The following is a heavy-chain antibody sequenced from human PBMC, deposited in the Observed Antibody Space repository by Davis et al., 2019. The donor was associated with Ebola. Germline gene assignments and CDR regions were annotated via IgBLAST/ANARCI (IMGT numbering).Heavy chain of an antibody. CDR3: ARNPIKHSTGGVCQGGVDY. CDR2: ISAYNCNT. D-gene: IGHD2-8*02. Sequence: ASVKVSCKASGYTFTSYGISWVRQAPGQGLEWMGWISAYNCNTNYAQKLQGRVTMTTDTSTSTAYLELRSLSTDDTAVYYYARNPIKHSTGGVCQGGVDYWGQGTLVTVSS. V-gene: IGHV1-18*01. J-gene: IGHJ4*02. CDR1: GYTFTSYG.